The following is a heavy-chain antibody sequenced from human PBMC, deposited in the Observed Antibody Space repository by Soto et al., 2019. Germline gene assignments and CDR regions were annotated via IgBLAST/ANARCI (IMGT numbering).Heavy chain of an antibody. CDR3: ATPYCSSTSCYHYYYYGMDV. CDR1: GYTFTSYA. CDR2: INAGNGNT. Sequence: ASVKVSCKASGYTFTSYAMHWVRQAPGQRLEWMGWINAGNGNTKYSQKFQGRVTITRDTSASTAYMELSSLRSEDTAVYYCATPYCSSTSCYHYYYYGMDVWGQGTTVTVSS. D-gene: IGHD2-2*01. V-gene: IGHV1-3*01. J-gene: IGHJ6*02.